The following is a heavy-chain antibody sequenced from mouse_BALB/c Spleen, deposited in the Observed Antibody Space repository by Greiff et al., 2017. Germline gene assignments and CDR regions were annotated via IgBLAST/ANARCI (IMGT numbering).Heavy chain of an antibody. Sequence: EVQRVESGGGLVKPGGSLKLSCAASGFTFSSYTMSWVRQTPEKRLEWVATISSGGSYTYYPDSVKGRFTISRDNAKNTLYLQMSRLKSEDTAMYYCTRDQSYGSSHYYAMDYWGQGTSVTVSS. CDR3: TRDQSYGSSHYYAMDY. J-gene: IGHJ4*01. CDR1: GFTFSSYT. D-gene: IGHD1-1*01. V-gene: IGHV5-6-4*01. CDR2: ISSGGSYT.